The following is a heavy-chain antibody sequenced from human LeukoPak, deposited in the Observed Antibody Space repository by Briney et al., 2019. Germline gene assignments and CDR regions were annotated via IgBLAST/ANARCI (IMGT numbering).Heavy chain of an antibody. CDR3: ARDLVTVTKGFDI. Sequence: SETLSLTCAVYGGSFSGYYWSWIRQPPGKGLEWIGEINHSGSTNYNPSLKSRVTISVDTSKNQFSLKLSSVTTADTAVYYCARDLVTVTKGFDIWGLGTMVSVSS. D-gene: IGHD4-17*01. V-gene: IGHV4-34*01. CDR1: GGSFSGYY. J-gene: IGHJ3*02. CDR2: INHSGST.